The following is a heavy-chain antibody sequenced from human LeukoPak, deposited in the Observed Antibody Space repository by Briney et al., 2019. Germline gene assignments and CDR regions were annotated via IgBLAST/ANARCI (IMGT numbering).Heavy chain of an antibody. V-gene: IGHV3-30*18. Sequence: GGSLRLSCAASGFTFSSYGMHWVRQAPGKGLEWVAVISYDGSNKYYADSVKGRFTISRDNSKNTLYLQMNSLRAEDMAVYYCAKDSGDYGDYEPGYFDYWGQGTLVTVSS. CDR2: ISYDGSNK. D-gene: IGHD4-17*01. CDR1: GFTFSSYG. J-gene: IGHJ4*02. CDR3: AKDSGDYGDYEPGYFDY.